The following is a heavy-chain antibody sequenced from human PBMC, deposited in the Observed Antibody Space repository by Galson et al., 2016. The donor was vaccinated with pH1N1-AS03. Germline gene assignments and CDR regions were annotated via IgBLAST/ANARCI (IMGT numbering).Heavy chain of an antibody. CDR1: GDSVSSNIDA. J-gene: IGHJ3*02. CDR3: ARGRYSAFDI. V-gene: IGHV6-1*01. Sequence: CAISGDSVSSNIDAWNWIRQSPSGGLEWLGRTYWRSKWYNDYAVSVKSRITINPNTSKNQFSLQLNSVTPEDTAVYYWARGRYSAFDIWGQGTMVTVSS. D-gene: IGHD1-1*01. CDR2: TYWRSKWYN.